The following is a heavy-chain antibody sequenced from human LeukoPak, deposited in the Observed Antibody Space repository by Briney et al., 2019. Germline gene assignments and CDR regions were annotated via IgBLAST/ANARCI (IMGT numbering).Heavy chain of an antibody. CDR1: GFTVSSNY. CDR2: IYSGGST. V-gene: IGHV3-53*01. Sequence: QTGGSLRLSCAASGFTVSSNYMNWARQAPGKGLEWVSVIYSGGSTYYADSVKGRFTISRDNSKNTLYLQMNSLRAEDTAVYYCASPFSPYSSSWSAFDYWGQGTLVTVSS. D-gene: IGHD6-13*01. J-gene: IGHJ4*02. CDR3: ASPFSPYSSSWSAFDY.